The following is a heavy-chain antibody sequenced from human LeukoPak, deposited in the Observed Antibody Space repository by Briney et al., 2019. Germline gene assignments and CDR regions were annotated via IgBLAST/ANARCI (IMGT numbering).Heavy chain of an antibody. V-gene: IGHV1-69*01. CDR3: ARDSIGYCSSTSCYRFDY. D-gene: IGHD2-2*02. CDR2: IIPSFGTA. Sequence: SVKVSCKASGGTFSSYAISWVRQAPGQGLEWMGGIIPSFGTANYVQKFQGRVTITADESTSTAYMELSSLRSEDTAVYYCARDSIGYCSSTSCYRFDYWGQGTLVTVSS. J-gene: IGHJ4*02. CDR1: GGTFSSYA.